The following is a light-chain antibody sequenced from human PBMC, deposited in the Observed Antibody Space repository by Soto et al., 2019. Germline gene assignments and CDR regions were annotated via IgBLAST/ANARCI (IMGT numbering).Light chain of an antibody. Sequence: EIVMSQSPATLSVSPGERATLSCRASQSVSSNLAWYQQKPGQAPRVLIYDISTRATGIPTRFSGSGSGTEFTLTISSLQSEDFAVYYCQQYNNWPPTFGQGTKVDIK. J-gene: IGKJ1*01. CDR1: QSVSSN. V-gene: IGKV3D-15*01. CDR3: QQYNNWPPT. CDR2: DIS.